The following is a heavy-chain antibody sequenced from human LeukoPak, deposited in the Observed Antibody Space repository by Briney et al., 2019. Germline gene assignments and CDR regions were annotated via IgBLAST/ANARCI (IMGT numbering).Heavy chain of an antibody. D-gene: IGHD6-19*01. V-gene: IGHV4-4*02. J-gene: IGHJ4*02. CDR3: ARGLYGSDSY. CDR1: AASVSSSNW. CDR2: IHHSGST. Sequence: SETLSLTCAVSAASVSSSNWWICVRQPPKKGLEWIGEIHHSGSTNYNPSLKSRVTMSVDTSKNQISLRLSSVTAADTAVYYCARGLYGSDSYWGQGNLVTVSS.